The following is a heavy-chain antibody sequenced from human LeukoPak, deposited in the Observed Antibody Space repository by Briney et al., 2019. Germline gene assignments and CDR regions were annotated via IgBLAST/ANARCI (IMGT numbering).Heavy chain of an antibody. CDR2: NRGSGGFT. CDR3: ARPSQWVAFDY. J-gene: IGHJ4*02. CDR1: IFSFRRHY. Sequence: GCSERLPRAACIFSFRRHYMIWVRQAPAKALEGVSANRGSGGFTYYADYVKGRLTIYRDNCKDPLFLHMKGQRDEDTDVYFCARPSQWVAFDYWGEGTLVTVSS. V-gene: IGHV3-23*01. D-gene: IGHD6-19*01.